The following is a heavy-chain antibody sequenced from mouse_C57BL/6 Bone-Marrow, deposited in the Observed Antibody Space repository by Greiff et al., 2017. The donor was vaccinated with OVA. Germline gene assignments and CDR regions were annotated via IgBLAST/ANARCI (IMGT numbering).Heavy chain of an antibody. CDR2: IYWDDDT. V-gene: IGHV8-12*01. CDR3: AHLRYGSRKDYFDY. J-gene: IGHJ2*01. D-gene: IGHD1-1*01. Sequence: QVTLKVSGPGILQSSQTLSLTCSFSGFSLSTSGMGVSWIRQPSGKGLEWLAHIYWDDDTRYNPSLKSRLTISKDTSRNQVFLKITSVDTADTATYYCAHLRYGSRKDYFDYWGQGTTLTVSS. CDR1: GFSLSTSGMG.